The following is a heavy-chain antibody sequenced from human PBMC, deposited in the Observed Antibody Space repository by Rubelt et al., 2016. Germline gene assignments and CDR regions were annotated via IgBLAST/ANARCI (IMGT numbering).Heavy chain of an antibody. CDR3: ARHDRIPIKIFDP. Sequence: QVHLQQWGAGLLKPSETLSLTCAVYGGSFSGYYWSWIRQPPGKGLEWLGEINHSGSTNYNPSLKSRVTMSVDTSKNQFSLKPSSVTAADTAIYYCARHDRIPIKIFDPWGQGTLVTVSS. D-gene: IGHD3-10*01. CDR2: INHSGST. CDR1: GGSFSGYY. V-gene: IGHV4-34*02. J-gene: IGHJ5*02.